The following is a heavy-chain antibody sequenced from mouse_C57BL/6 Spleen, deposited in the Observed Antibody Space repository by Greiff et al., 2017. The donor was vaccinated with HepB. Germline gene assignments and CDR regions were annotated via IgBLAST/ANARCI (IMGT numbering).Heavy chain of an antibody. J-gene: IGHJ2*01. D-gene: IGHD1-1*01. Sequence: VQLQQSGPELVKPGASVKISCKASGYAFSSSWMNWVKQRPGKGLEWIGRIYPGDGDTNYNGKFKGKATLTADKSSSTAYMQLSSLTSEDSAVYFCAIGITTVVAERDYFDYWGQGTTLTVSS. CDR2: IYPGDGDT. CDR3: AIGITTVVAERDYFDY. CDR1: GYAFSSSW. V-gene: IGHV1-82*01.